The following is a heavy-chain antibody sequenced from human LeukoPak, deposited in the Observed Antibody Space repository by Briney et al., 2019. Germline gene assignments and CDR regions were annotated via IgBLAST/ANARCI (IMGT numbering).Heavy chain of an antibody. V-gene: IGHV3-21*01. CDR2: ISSSSSYK. Sequence: PGGSLRLSCAASGFTFSSYSMNWDRQAPGKGLEWVSSISSSSSYKYYADSVKGRFTISRDNAKNSLYLQMNSLRAEDTAVYYCARSFLSIAAAATDYWGQGTLVTVSS. D-gene: IGHD6-13*01. CDR3: ARSFLSIAAAATDY. CDR1: GFTFSSYS. J-gene: IGHJ4*02.